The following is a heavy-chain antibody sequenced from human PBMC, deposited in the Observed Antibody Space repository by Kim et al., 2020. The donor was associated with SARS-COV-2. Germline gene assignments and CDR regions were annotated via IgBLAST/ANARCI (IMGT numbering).Heavy chain of an antibody. V-gene: IGHV1-3*01. D-gene: IGHD3-3*01. CDR2: INAGNGNT. J-gene: IGHJ4*02. Sequence: ASVKVSCKASGYTFTSYVMHWVRQAPGQRLEWMGWINAGNGNTKYSQKFQGRVTITRDTSARTAYMELSSLRSEDTAVYYCARDGRITIFGVVIEGPFDYWGQGTLVTVSS. CDR1: GYTFTSYV. CDR3: ARDGRITIFGVVIEGPFDY.